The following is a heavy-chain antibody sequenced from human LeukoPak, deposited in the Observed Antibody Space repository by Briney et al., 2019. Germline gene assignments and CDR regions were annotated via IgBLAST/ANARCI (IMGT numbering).Heavy chain of an antibody. CDR2: IYSGGNT. V-gene: IGHV3-53*01. Sequence: PGGSLRLSCAASGFSFSNTYMSWVRQAPGKGLEWVSIIYSGGNTYYADSVKGRFTISRDNSKNTLYLQMNRLRPEDTAVYYCARGTVTAPDYWGQGTLVTVSS. CDR3: ARGTVTAPDY. D-gene: IGHD2-21*02. J-gene: IGHJ4*02. CDR1: GFSFSNTY.